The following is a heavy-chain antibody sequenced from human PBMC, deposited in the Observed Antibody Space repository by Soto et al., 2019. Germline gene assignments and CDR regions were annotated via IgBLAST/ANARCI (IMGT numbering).Heavy chain of an antibody. Sequence: QVQLVESGGGVVQPGRSLRLSCAASGFTFSTYAMHWVRQAPGKGLEWVAVISYDGSNKYYADSVKGRFTISRDNSKNTLYLQMSSLRAEDTAVYYCASGLSGSYFAYWGQGTLVTVPS. CDR3: ASGLSGSYFAY. D-gene: IGHD1-26*01. CDR1: GFTFSTYA. J-gene: IGHJ4*02. V-gene: IGHV3-30-3*01. CDR2: ISYDGSNK.